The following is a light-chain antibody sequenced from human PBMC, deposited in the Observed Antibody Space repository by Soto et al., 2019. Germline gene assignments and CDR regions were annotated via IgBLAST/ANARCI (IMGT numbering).Light chain of an antibody. CDR2: GAS. CDR1: QSVYSN. V-gene: IGKV3-15*01. Sequence: EIVLTQSPATLSLSPGERATLSCRASQSVYSNLAWYQEKPGQAPRLLIYGASTRATGIAARFSGSGSGTEFTLTISSLQSEDFAVYYCQQYNNWPITFGQGTRLEIK. CDR3: QQYNNWPIT. J-gene: IGKJ5*01.